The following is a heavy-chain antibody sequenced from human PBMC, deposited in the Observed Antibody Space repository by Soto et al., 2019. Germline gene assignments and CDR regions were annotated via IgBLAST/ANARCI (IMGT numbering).Heavy chain of an antibody. J-gene: IGHJ4*02. V-gene: IGHV4-30-4*01. Sequence: SETLSLTCTVSGVSISSGTYYWSWLRQPPGKGLEWIGYIYHTGSSQSNPSLKSRVAISIGTSKNQFTLELRSVTAADTAVYYCARDLLDTTVDYYFDYWGPGRLVTVSS. D-gene: IGHD3-3*01. CDR1: GVSISSGTYY. CDR3: ARDLLDTTVDYYFDY. CDR2: IYHTGSS.